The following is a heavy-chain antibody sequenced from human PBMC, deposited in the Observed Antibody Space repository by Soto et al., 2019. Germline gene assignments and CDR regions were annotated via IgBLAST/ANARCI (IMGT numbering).Heavy chain of an antibody. J-gene: IGHJ6*02. CDR2: IYYSGST. D-gene: IGHD3-3*01. CDR1: GGCISIGDYS. V-gene: IGHV4-30-4*01. CDR3: AREGEWNYYYYYGMYV. Sequence: KTSETLSLTCTVSGGCISIGDYSWSWIRQHPGKGLEWIGYIYYSGSTYYNPSLKSRVTMSVDTSKNQFSLKLSSVTAADTAVYYCAREGEWNYYYYYGMYVWGQGTTVTVSS.